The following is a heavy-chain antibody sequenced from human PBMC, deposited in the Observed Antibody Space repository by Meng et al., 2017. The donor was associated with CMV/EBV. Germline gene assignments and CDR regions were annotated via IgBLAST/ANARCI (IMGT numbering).Heavy chain of an antibody. V-gene: IGHV4-34*01. CDR3: ARGGGGEWELLHYFDY. CDR2: INHSGST. Sequence: VQQGRWGEGPVQPLEPFFLTCPGYGGSFRGSCWSWFRQPPGKGLEWIGEINHSGSTNYNPSLKSRVTISVDTSKNQFSLKLSSVTAADTAVYYCARGGGGEWELLHYFDYWGQGTLVTVSS. D-gene: IGHD1-26*01. CDR1: GGSFRGSC. J-gene: IGHJ4*02.